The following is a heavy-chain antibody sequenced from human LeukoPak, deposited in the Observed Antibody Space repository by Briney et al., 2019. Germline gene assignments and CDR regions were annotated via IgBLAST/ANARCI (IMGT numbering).Heavy chain of an antibody. CDR3: ARDLRFGEKDYYYGMDV. D-gene: IGHD3-10*01. J-gene: IGHJ6*04. CDR2: MKQDGSEI. V-gene: IGHV3-7*03. CDR1: GFTFSSYW. Sequence: GGSLRLSCEASGFTFSSYWMSWVRQAPGKGLEWVANMKQDGSEIYYVGSVRGRFTISRDNSKNTLYLQMNSLRAEDTAVYYCARDLRFGEKDYYYGMDVWGKGTTVTVSS.